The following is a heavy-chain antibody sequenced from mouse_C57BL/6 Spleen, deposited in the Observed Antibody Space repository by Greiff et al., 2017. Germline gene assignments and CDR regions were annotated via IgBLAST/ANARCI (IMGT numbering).Heavy chain of an antibody. CDR1: GYAFSSSW. J-gene: IGHJ3*01. V-gene: IGHV1-82*01. Sequence: QVQLQQSGPELVKPGASVKISCKASGYAFSSSWMNWVKQRPGKGLEWIGRIYPGDGDTNYNGKFKGKATLTADKSSSTAYMQLSSLTSEDSAVYFCARIFTPSEAWFAYWGQGTLVTVSA. D-gene: IGHD2-10*02. CDR3: ARIFTPSEAWFAY. CDR2: IYPGDGDT.